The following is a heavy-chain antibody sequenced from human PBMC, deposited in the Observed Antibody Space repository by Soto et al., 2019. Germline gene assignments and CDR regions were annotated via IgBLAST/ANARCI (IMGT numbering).Heavy chain of an antibody. V-gene: IGHV5-51*01. CDR1: GYSFTSYW. D-gene: IGHD4-17*01. J-gene: IGHJ6*02. Sequence: PGESLKISCKGSGYSFTSYWIGWVRQMPGKGLEWMGIIYPGDSDTRYSPSFQGQVTISADKSISTAYLQWSSLKASDTAMYYCARHVTVTKEGGPRRFNGMDVWGQGTTVTVSS. CDR3: ARHVTVTKEGGPRRFNGMDV. CDR2: IYPGDSDT.